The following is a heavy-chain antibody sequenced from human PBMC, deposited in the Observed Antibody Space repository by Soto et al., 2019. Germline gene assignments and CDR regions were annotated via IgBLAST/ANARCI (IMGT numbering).Heavy chain of an antibody. Sequence: ASVKVSCKVSGGTFNSFPISWVRQAPGQGLEWIGGIVPVFGIANYAQEFLGRVTITADRASTTSYMELNSLTSDDTAVYYCAKEKKSRAQEWALDFWGQGTLVTVSS. V-gene: IGHV1-69*10. D-gene: IGHD2-8*01. CDR3: AKEKKSRAQEWALDF. J-gene: IGHJ4*02. CDR1: GGTFNSFP. CDR2: IVPVFGIA.